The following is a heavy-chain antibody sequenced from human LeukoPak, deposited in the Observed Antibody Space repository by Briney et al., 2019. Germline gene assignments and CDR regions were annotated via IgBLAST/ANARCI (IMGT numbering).Heavy chain of an antibody. CDR3: ARSGPDYGDYAPVA. CDR2: VYFSGST. V-gene: IGHV4-61*01. J-gene: IGHJ5*02. CDR1: GASVSSATYY. Sequence: SETLSLTCTVSGASVSSATYYWSWIRQPPGKGLEWMGYVYFSGSTNYNPSLKSRVTISVDTSKNQFSLKLSSVTAADTAVYYCARSGPDYGDYAPVACGQGTLVTVSS. D-gene: IGHD4-17*01.